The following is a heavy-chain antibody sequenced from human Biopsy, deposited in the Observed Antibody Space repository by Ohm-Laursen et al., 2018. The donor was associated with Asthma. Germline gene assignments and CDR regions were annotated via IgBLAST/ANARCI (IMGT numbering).Heavy chain of an antibody. CDR2: MYYGETT. CDR1: GGSISSSNW. Sequence: PGTLSLTCAVSGGSISSSNWWSWVRQPPGKGLEWIGSMYYGETTYYSPSLKSRVTISVDTSKNQFSLILSSVTAADTAVYYCVRGSSSWHHGPFHYYYGLDVWGQGTTATVSS. CDR3: VRGSSSWHHGPFHYYYGLDV. D-gene: IGHD6-13*01. V-gene: IGHV4-4*03. J-gene: IGHJ6*02.